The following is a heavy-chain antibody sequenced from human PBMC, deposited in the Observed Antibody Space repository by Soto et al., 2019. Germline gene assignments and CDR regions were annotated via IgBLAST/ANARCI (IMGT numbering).Heavy chain of an antibody. Sequence: PGGSLRLSCAASGFTFSSYAMSWVRQAPGKGLEWVSAISGSGGSTYYADPVKGRFTISRDNSKNTLYLQMNSLRAEDTAVYYCAKDQKPDTAMEYYYGMDVWGQGTTVTVSS. CDR2: ISGSGGST. D-gene: IGHD5-18*01. CDR3: AKDQKPDTAMEYYYGMDV. J-gene: IGHJ6*02. CDR1: GFTFSSYA. V-gene: IGHV3-23*01.